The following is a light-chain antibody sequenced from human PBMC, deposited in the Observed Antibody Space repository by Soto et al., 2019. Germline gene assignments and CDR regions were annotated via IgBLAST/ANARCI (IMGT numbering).Light chain of an antibody. CDR3: QQYGSSKLT. V-gene: IGKV3-20*01. J-gene: IGKJ4*01. CDR2: GAS. CDR1: QSVSSSY. Sequence: EIVLTQSPGTLSLSPGERATLSCRASQSVSSSYLAWYQQKPGQAPRLLIYGASSRATGIPDRFSGSGSGTDFTLTISRLEPEDFEVYYCQQYGSSKLTFGGGTKVEIK.